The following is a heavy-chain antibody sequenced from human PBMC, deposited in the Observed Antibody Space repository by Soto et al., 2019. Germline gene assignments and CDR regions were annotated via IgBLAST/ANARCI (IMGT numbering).Heavy chain of an antibody. CDR3: AKRRSYGYFDY. D-gene: IGHD3-10*01. CDR1: GFIFNNYA. CDR2: ISGTGEST. Sequence: EVQLLESGGDLVQPGGSLRLSCTASGFIFNNYAMNWVRQAPGKGLEWVSSISGTGESTLYADSVRGRFTISRDNSNNTLSLQMNGLRAEDSAVYYCAKRRSYGYFDYWGQVTLVTVSS. V-gene: IGHV3-23*01. J-gene: IGHJ4*02.